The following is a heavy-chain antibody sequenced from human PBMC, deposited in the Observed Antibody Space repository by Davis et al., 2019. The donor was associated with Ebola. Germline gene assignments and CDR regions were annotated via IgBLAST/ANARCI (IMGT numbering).Heavy chain of an antibody. CDR2: IRSKANSYAT. J-gene: IGHJ4*02. V-gene: IGHV3-73*01. CDR1: GFTFSGSA. Sequence: GGSLRLSCAASGFTFSGSAMHWVRQASGKGLEWVGRIRSKANSYATTYAASVKGRFTISRDDSKNTAYLQMNSLKTDDTAVYYCTRGPYSGSYFPFDYWGQGTLVTVSS. CDR3: TRGPYSGSYFPFDY. D-gene: IGHD1-26*01.